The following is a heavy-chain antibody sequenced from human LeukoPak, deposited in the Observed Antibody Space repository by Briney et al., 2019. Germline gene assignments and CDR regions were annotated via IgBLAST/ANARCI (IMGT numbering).Heavy chain of an antibody. J-gene: IGHJ4*02. Sequence: PGRSLRLSCAASGFTFSSYAMHWVRQAPGTGLEWVAVISYDGSNKYYADSVKGRFTISRDNSRNTLYLRMNSLRAEDTALYYCATPLGDGYQVFNYFDYWGQGTLVTVSS. D-gene: IGHD5-18*01. CDR3: ATPLGDGYQVFNYFDY. CDR1: GFTFSSYA. CDR2: ISYDGSNK. V-gene: IGHV3-30*04.